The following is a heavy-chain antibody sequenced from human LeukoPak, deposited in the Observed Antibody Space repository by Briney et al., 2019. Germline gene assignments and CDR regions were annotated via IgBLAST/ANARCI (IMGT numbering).Heavy chain of an antibody. CDR1: GVSISSGNYY. CDR3: AREKPSVGNDAFDI. CDR2: IYYTGST. V-gene: IGHV4-31*03. J-gene: IGHJ3*02. Sequence: PSQTLSLTCTVSGVSISSGNYYWSWIRRRPGTGLEWIGYIYYTGSTYYNPSLKSRVTISVDTSKNQFSLEPNSMTAADAAVYYCAREKPSVGNDAFDIWGQGTMVTVSS. D-gene: IGHD7-27*01.